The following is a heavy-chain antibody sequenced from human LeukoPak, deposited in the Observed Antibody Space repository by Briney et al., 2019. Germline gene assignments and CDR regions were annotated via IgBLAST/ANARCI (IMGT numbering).Heavy chain of an antibody. V-gene: IGHV4-59*08. J-gene: IGHJ4*02. Sequence: SETLSLTCTVSGGSISSYYWSWIRQPPGKGLEWIGYTYYSGSTNYNPSLKSRVTISVDTSKNQFSLKLSSVTAADTAVYYCARHDGYNYGFDYWGQGTLVTVSS. CDR1: GGSISSYY. D-gene: IGHD5-24*01. CDR2: TYYSGST. CDR3: ARHDGYNYGFDY.